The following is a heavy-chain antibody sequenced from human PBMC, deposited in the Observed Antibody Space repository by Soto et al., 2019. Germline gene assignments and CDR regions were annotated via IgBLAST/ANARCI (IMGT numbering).Heavy chain of an antibody. V-gene: IGHV3-64D*06. J-gene: IGHJ4*02. D-gene: IGHD3-16*01. CDR3: VKAGGTSLFDY. CDR1: AFTFSSCE. Sequence: GGSLRLSCSAAAFTFSSCEMQWVRQAARKGLEYVSAISSNGGSTYYADSVKGRFTISRENSNITLYLQMSSLRAEHTAVYYCVKAGGTSLFDYWGQGTLVTVSS. CDR2: ISSNGGST.